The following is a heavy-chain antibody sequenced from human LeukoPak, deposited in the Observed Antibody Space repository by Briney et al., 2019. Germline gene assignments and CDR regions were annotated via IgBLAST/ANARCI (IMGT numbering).Heavy chain of an antibody. D-gene: IGHD3-10*01. CDR3: ARHATGSYSVPWLDP. J-gene: IGHJ5*02. V-gene: IGHV4-4*07. CDR2: VYSNGIT. CDR1: GGSISSYY. Sequence: KTSETLSLTCTVSGGSISSYYWSWIRQSAGKGLEWIGRVYSNGITNYNPSLKSRVTMSVDTSKKEFSLRLTSLTAADTAVYYCARHATGSYSVPWLDPWGQGTLVTVSS.